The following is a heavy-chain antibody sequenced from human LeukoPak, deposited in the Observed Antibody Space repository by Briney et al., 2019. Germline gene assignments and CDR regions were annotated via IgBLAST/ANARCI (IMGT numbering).Heavy chain of an antibody. D-gene: IGHD3-16*01. CDR2: ISAYNGNT. J-gene: IGHJ6*03. CDR3: ARGGADYYYYMDV. Sequence: ASVKVSCKASGYTFTSYGISWVRQAPGQGLEWMGWISAYNGNTNYAQKFQGRVTITADESTGTAYMELSSLRSEDTAVYYCARGGADYYYYMDVWGKGTTVTISS. CDR1: GYTFTSYG. V-gene: IGHV1-18*01.